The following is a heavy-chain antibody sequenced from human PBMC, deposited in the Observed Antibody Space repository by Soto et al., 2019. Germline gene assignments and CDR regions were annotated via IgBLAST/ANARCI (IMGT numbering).Heavy chain of an antibody. Sequence: SETLSLTCTVSGGSISSYYWSWVRQPPGKGLEWIGYIYYSGSTNYNPSLKSRVTISVDTSKNQFSLKLSSVTAADTAVYYCARLVGDGWFDPWGQGTLVTVSS. V-gene: IGHV4-59*08. CDR1: GGSISSYY. D-gene: IGHD2-2*01. CDR3: ARLVGDGWFDP. J-gene: IGHJ5*02. CDR2: IYYSGST.